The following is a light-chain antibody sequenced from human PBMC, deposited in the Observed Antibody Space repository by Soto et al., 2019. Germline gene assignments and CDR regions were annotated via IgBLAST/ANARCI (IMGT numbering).Light chain of an antibody. J-gene: IGKJ2*01. CDR2: GAY. Sequence: EIVLTQSPGTLSLSPGERATLSCRASQSVSNSQLAWFQQKPGQAPRLLIYGAYSRAPGLQDTFRGSGSGTDFTLIISRLEPDDFAVYYCQQYGSSPYTFGQGTKLEIK. CDR1: QSVSNSQ. V-gene: IGKV3-20*01. CDR3: QQYGSSPYT.